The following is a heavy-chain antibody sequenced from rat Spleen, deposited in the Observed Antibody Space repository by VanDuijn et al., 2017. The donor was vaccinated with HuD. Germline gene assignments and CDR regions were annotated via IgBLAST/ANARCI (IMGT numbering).Heavy chain of an antibody. CDR1: GITFTNYW. Sequence: EVQLVESGGGLVQPGGSLKLSCVASGITFTNYWMTWIRQAPGKGLEWIASITNTGDSTYYPDSVKGRFTISRNNAKSTLYLQMSSLRSEDTATYYCSPLPGRNLAYWGQGVVVTVSS. J-gene: IGHJ2*01. V-gene: IGHV5-31*01. D-gene: IGHD1-4*01. CDR3: SPLPGRNLAY. CDR2: ITNTGDST.